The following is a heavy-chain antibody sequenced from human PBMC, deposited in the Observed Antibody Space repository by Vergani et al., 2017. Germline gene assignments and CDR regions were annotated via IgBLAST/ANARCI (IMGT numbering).Heavy chain of an antibody. CDR3: ARDRGDYYYDSSGITDAFDI. CDR2: IIPILGIA. CDR1: GYTFTYRY. V-gene: IGHV1-69*09. D-gene: IGHD3-22*01. Sequence: QMQLVQSGAEVKKTGSSVKVSCKASGYTFTYRYLHWVRQAPGQGLEWMGRIIPILGIANYAQKFQGRVTITADKSTSTAYMELSSLRSEDTAVYYCARDRGDYYYDSSGITDAFDIWGQGTMVTVSS. J-gene: IGHJ3*02.